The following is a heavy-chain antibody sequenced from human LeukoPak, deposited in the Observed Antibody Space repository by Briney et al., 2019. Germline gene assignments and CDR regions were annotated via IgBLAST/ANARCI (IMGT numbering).Heavy chain of an antibody. J-gene: IGHJ4*02. CDR1: GFTFSSFA. CDR3: VKDLRSDFMGVLSRYLSY. CDR2: ISRNGGST. Sequence: GGSLRLSCSASGFTFSSFAIHWVRQAPGKGLEYVAAISRNGGSTYYADSVKGRFTISRDNSKSTLYLQMSSLRAEDTAVYLCVKDLRSDFMGVLSRYLSYWGQGTLVTVSS. D-gene: IGHD2/OR15-2a*01. V-gene: IGHV3-64D*09.